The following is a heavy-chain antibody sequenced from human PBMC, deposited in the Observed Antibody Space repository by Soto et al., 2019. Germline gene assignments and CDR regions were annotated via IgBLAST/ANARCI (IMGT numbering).Heavy chain of an antibody. Sequence: SETLSLTCAVYGGSFSGYYWSWIRQPPGKGLEWIGEINHSGSTNYNPSLKSRVTISVDTSKNQFSLKLSSVTAADTAVYYCASCYGDYWYFDLWGRGTLVTVSS. D-gene: IGHD4-17*01. CDR1: GGSFSGYY. V-gene: IGHV4-34*01. CDR2: INHSGST. J-gene: IGHJ2*01. CDR3: ASCYGDYWYFDL.